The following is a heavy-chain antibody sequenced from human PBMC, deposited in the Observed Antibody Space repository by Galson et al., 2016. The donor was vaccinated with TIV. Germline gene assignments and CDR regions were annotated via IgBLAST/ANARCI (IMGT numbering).Heavy chain of an antibody. D-gene: IGHD3-3*01. Sequence: LSLTCTVSGGSISSYYWSWIRQPPGKGLEWIGCVYKTGSTYYNPSLASRVAISLDKSKNQFSLRLYSVTAADTAVYYCARVFLPYYYAMDVWGQGTAVTVSS. CDR3: ARVFLPYYYAMDV. CDR2: VYKTGST. CDR1: GGSISSYY. V-gene: IGHV4-59*08. J-gene: IGHJ6*02.